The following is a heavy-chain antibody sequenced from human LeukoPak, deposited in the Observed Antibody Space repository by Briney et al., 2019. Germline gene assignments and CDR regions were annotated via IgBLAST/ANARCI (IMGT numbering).Heavy chain of an antibody. J-gene: IGHJ4*02. V-gene: IGHV4-61*02. CDR2: IYTSGST. Sequence: PSQTLSLTCTVFGGSISSGSYYWSWIRQPAGKGLEWIGRIYTSGSTNYNPSLKSRVTISVDTSKNQFSLKLSSVTAADTAVYYCARGRATADYWGQGTLVTVSS. CDR1: GGSISSGSYY. CDR3: ARGRATADY. D-gene: IGHD1-26*01.